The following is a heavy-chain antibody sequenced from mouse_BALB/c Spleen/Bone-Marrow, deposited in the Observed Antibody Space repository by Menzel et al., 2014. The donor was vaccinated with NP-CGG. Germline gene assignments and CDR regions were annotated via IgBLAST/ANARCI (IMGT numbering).Heavy chain of an antibody. J-gene: IGHJ3*01. V-gene: IGHV1S34*01. CDR3: ASPIYYDSWFAY. Sequence: LVKTGASVKISCKASGYSFTGYYIHWVKQSHGKSLEWIGYISCYNGATSYNQKFKGEATFTVDTSSSTAYVQFNSLTSEDSAVYYCASPIYYDSWFAYWGQGTLVTVSA. CDR2: ISCYNGAT. CDR1: GYSFTGYY. D-gene: IGHD2-4*01.